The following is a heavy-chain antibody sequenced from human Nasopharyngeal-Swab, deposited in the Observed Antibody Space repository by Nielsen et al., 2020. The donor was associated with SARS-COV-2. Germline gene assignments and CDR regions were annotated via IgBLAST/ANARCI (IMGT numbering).Heavy chain of an antibody. V-gene: IGHV3-30-3*01. Sequence: GGSLRLSCAASGFTFSSYAMHWVRPAPGKGLEWVAVISYDGSNKYYADSVKGRFTISRDNSKNTLYLQMNSLRAEDTAVYYCARDGGSYLDYWGQGTLVTVSS. J-gene: IGHJ4*02. CDR1: GFTFSSYA. CDR2: ISYDGSNK. D-gene: IGHD1-26*01. CDR3: ARDGGSYLDY.